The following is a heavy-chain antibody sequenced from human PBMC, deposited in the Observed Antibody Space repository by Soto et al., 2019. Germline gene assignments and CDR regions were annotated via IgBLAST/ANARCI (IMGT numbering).Heavy chain of an antibody. CDR3: ARDSGERGDFDY. CDR1: GGSISSGGYY. D-gene: IGHD1-26*01. V-gene: IGHV4-31*03. CDR2: IYYSGST. J-gene: IGHJ4*02. Sequence: SETLSLTCTVSGGSISSGGYYWSWIRQHPGKGLEWIGYIYYSGSTYYNPSLKSRVTISVDTSKNQFSLKLSSVTAADTAVYYCARDSGERGDFDYWGQGTLVTVSS.